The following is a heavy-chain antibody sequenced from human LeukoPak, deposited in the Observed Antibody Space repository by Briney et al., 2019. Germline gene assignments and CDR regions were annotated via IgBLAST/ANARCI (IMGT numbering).Heavy chain of an antibody. CDR1: GFTLRTYA. D-gene: IGHD3-10*01. CDR3: ARPGGYAFDI. V-gene: IGHV3-30*04. Sequence: APSLRLSCAASGFTLRTYAFHWVRQAPGKGPEWMAFITYDGSNTYYEDSVNGRFTLSRDNSKDTLYLQMNSLRAADTAGYYCARPGGYAFDIWGQGTMVTVSS. J-gene: IGHJ3*02. CDR2: ITYDGSNT.